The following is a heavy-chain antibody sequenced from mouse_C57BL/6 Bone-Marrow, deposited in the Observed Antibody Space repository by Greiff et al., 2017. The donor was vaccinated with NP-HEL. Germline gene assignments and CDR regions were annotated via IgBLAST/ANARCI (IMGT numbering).Heavy chain of an antibody. Sequence: EVKLVESGGGLVQPGGSLKLSCAASGFTFSDYGMAWVRQAPRKGPEWVAFISNLAYSIYYADTVTGRFTFSRENAKNTLYLEMSSLRSEDTAMYYCARQGSYYGSIAMDYWGQGTSVTVSS. J-gene: IGHJ4*01. D-gene: IGHD1-1*01. V-gene: IGHV5-15*04. CDR3: ARQGSYYGSIAMDY. CDR1: GFTFSDYG. CDR2: ISNLAYSI.